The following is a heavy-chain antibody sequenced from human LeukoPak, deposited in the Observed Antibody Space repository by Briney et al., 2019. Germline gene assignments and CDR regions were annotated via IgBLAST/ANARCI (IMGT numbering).Heavy chain of an antibody. J-gene: IGHJ4*02. Sequence: PGGSLRLSCAASGFTFSSYSMNWVRQAPGKGLEWVSSISSSSSYIYYADSVKGRFTISRDNAKNSLYLQMNSLRAEDTAVYYCASRLYCSSTSCYGGPYYWGQGTLVTVSS. CDR3: ASRLYCSSTSCYGGPYY. CDR2: ISSSSSYI. CDR1: GFTFSSYS. D-gene: IGHD2-2*01. V-gene: IGHV3-21*01.